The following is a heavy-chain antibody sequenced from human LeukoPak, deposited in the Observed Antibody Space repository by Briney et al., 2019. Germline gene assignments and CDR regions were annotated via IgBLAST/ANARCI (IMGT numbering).Heavy chain of an antibody. J-gene: IGHJ4*02. V-gene: IGHV4-59*01. CDR2: IYYSGST. D-gene: IGHD3-10*01. Sequence: SETLSLTCTVSGGSISSYYWSWLRQPPGKGLEWIGYIYYSGSTNYNPSLKSRVTISVDTSKNQFSLKLSSVTAADTAVYYCASRGFGESLFDYWGQGTLVTVSS. CDR3: ASRGFGESLFDY. CDR1: GGSISSYY.